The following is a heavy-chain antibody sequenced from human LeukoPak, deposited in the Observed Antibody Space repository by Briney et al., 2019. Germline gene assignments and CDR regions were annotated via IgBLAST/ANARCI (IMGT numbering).Heavy chain of an antibody. V-gene: IGHV3-30*02. CDR1: GFTFRSYG. D-gene: IGHD3-10*01. CDR2: IRSDGSTK. CDR3: AKDAPLFGDYYYYMDV. J-gene: IGHJ6*03. Sequence: GGSLRLSCAASGFTFRSYGMHWVRQAPGKGLEWVSFIRSDGSTKYYADSVKGRFTISRDNSKNTLYLQMNSLRAEDTAVYYCAKDAPLFGDYYYYMDVWGKGTTVTISS.